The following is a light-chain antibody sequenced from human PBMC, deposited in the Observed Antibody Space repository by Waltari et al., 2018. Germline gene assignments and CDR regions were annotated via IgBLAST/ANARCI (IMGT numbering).Light chain of an antibody. CDR3: QHRSNWPLT. CDR1: QCVSSY. J-gene: IGKJ4*01. V-gene: IGKV3-11*01. CDR2: DAS. Sequence: EIVLTQSPATLSLSPGERATLSCRASQCVSSYLAWYQQKPGQAPRLLIYDASNRATGIPARFSGSGSGTDFTLTITSLEPEDFTVYYCQHRSNWPLTFGGGTKVEIK.